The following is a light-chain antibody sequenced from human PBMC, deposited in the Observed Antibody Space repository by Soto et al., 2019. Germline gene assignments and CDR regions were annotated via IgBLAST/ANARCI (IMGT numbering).Light chain of an antibody. J-gene: IGKJ1*01. Sequence: DIRLTQSPSFLSGSVGDRVTITGLASQDINSYLAWYQQKPGKAPKLLLYAATTLVSAAPSRFSGGGSGTGSTLTISGLQPEDVATYYCQQLHMYPRTFGKGTKVEF. CDR1: QDINSY. V-gene: IGKV1-9*01. CDR2: AAT. CDR3: QQLHMYPRT.